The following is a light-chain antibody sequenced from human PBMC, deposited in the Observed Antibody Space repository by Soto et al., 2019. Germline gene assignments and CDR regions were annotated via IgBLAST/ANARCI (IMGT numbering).Light chain of an antibody. V-gene: IGKV3-15*01. Sequence: EIMMTQSPATLSVSPGERATLSCRASQSVSSNLAWYQQKPGQAPRLLFYGASTRATGIPARFSGSGSGTEFTLTISSLQSEDFAVYYCQQYNNWPPYTFGQGTKLEIK. J-gene: IGKJ2*01. CDR1: QSVSSN. CDR3: QQYNNWPPYT. CDR2: GAS.